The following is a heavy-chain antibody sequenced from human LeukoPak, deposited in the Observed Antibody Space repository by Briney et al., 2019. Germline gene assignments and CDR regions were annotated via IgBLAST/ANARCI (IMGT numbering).Heavy chain of an antibody. CDR3: ATGQRYAFDY. D-gene: IGHD3-9*01. J-gene: IGHJ4*02. V-gene: IGHV3-48*02. Sequence: GGSLRLSCATSGFSFTDYPMNWVRQAPGKGLEWISNIRTTAEGAKYAYYADSVKGRVTISRDDGKNTLYPRMNSLRDDDTAVYYCATGQRYAFDYWGQGILVTVSS. CDR2: IRTTAEGAKYA. CDR1: GFSFTDYP.